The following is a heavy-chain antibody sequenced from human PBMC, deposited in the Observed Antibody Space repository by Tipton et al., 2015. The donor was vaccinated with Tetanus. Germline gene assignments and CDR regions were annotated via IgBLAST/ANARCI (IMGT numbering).Heavy chain of an antibody. CDR2: IYYSGST. Sequence: TLSLTCTVSGGSISSGGYYWSWIRQHPGKGLEWIGYIYYSGSTNYNPSLKSRVTISVDTSKNQFSLKLSSVTAADTAVYYCARGDMVRGVIWFDPWGQGTLVTVSS. J-gene: IGHJ5*02. V-gene: IGHV4-61*08. D-gene: IGHD3-10*01. CDR1: GGSISSGGYY. CDR3: ARGDMVRGVIWFDP.